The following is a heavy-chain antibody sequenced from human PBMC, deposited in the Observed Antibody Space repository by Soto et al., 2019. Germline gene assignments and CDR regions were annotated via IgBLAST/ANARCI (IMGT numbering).Heavy chain of an antibody. Sequence: EVRLVESGGGLVQPGGSLRLSCAASGFTFSSYSMNWVRQAPGKGLEWVSYISSSSSTIYYADSVKGRFTISRDNAKNSLYLQMNSLRAEDTAVYYCASSPGLWFGEDWGQGTLVTVSS. CDR2: ISSSSSTI. D-gene: IGHD3-10*01. CDR1: GFTFSSYS. V-gene: IGHV3-48*01. J-gene: IGHJ4*02. CDR3: ASSPGLWFGED.